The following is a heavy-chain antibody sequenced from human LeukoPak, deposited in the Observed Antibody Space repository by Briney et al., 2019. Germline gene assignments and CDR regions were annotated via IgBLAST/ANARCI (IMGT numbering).Heavy chain of an antibody. Sequence: PGGSLRLSCAASGFTFSSYWMSWVRQAPGKGLEWVANMKQDGSEKYYVDSVKGRFTISRDNAKNSLYLQMNSLRAEDTAVYYCARADIVVVPAGGWFDPWGQGTLVTVSS. CDR3: ARADIVVVPAGGWFDP. CDR1: GFTFSSYW. J-gene: IGHJ5*02. CDR2: MKQDGSEK. V-gene: IGHV3-7*01. D-gene: IGHD2-2*01.